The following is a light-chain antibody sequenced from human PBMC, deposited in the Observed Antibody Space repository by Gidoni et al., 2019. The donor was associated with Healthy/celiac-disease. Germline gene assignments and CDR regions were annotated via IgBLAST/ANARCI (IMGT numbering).Light chain of an antibody. CDR1: QSVSSY. CDR2: DAS. J-gene: IGKJ3*01. V-gene: IGKV3-11*01. Sequence: ETVLTQSPSTLSLSRGESATLTCRASQSVSSYLAWYQQKPGQAPRLLIYDASNCATGIPARFSGSGSGTDFTLTISSLEPEDFAVYYCQQRSNWPPGITFGPGTKVDIK. CDR3: QQRSNWPPGIT.